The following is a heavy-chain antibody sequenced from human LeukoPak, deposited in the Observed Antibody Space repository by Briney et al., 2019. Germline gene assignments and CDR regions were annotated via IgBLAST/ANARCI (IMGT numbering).Heavy chain of an antibody. J-gene: IGHJ5*02. CDR3: ARAKEHVLLWLGELLRPGWFDP. Sequence: ASVKVSCKASGYTFTSYAMNWVRQAPGQGLEWMGWINPNSGGTNYAQKFQGKVTMTRDTSISTAYMELSRLRSDDTAVYYCARAKEHVLLWLGELLRPGWFDPWGQGTLVTVSS. V-gene: IGHV1-2*02. CDR2: INPNSGGT. CDR1: GYTFTSYA. D-gene: IGHD3-10*01.